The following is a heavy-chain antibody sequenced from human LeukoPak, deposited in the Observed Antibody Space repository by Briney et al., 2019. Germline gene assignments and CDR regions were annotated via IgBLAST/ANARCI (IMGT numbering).Heavy chain of an antibody. D-gene: IGHD3-22*01. Sequence: GGSLRLSCAASGFTFSSYEMNWVRQAPGKGLEWVSYISSSGSTIYYADSVKGRFTISRDNAKNSLYLQMNSLRAEDMAVYYCARERRKTYYYDSSGYRDAFDIWGQGTMVTVSS. CDR1: GFTFSSYE. CDR2: ISSSGSTI. J-gene: IGHJ3*02. CDR3: ARERRKTYYYDSSGYRDAFDI. V-gene: IGHV3-48*03.